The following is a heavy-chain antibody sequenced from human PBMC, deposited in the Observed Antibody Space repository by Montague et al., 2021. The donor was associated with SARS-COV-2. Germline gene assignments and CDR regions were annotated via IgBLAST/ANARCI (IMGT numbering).Heavy chain of an antibody. CDR3: VRVPYRLLFVPRYYGMDV. Sequence: SETLSLTCAVYGGSLSGYYWSWIRQPPGEGLELIAEISHSGSTSYNPSLKSRVTISVDTSKNQFSLKLSSATAADMAVYYCVRVPYRLLFVPRYYGMDVWGQGTTVTVSS. V-gene: IGHV4-34*01. CDR2: ISHSGST. CDR1: GGSLSGYY. J-gene: IGHJ6*02. D-gene: IGHD2-2*01.